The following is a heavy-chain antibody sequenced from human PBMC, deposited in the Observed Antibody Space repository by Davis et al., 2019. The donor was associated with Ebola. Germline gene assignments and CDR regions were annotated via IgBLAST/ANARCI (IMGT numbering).Heavy chain of an antibody. J-gene: IGHJ4*02. Sequence: SETLSLTCAVYGGSFSGYYWRWIRQPPGKGLEWIGEINHSGSTNYNPSLKSRVTISVDTSKNQFSLKLSSVTAADTAVYYCARGLYYYDSSGYYGKWGQGTLVTVSS. CDR2: INHSGST. CDR1: GGSFSGYY. D-gene: IGHD3-22*01. CDR3: ARGLYYYDSSGYYGK. V-gene: IGHV4-34*01.